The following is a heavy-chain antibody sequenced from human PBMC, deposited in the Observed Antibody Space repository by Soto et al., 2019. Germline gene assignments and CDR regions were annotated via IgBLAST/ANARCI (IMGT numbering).Heavy chain of an antibody. CDR2: FYYSGTT. Sequence: SETLSLTCTVPGDSITASYSNWAWIRQPPGKGLEWLGNFYYSGTTSQNPPLRSRITISGDTSRNQFSLNLRSVTAADSGVYYCAKLVRDDVRRSDLDHWGRGTLVTVSS. J-gene: IGHJ4*02. CDR1: GDSITASYSN. CDR3: AKLVRDDVRRSDLDH. D-gene: IGHD3-10*02. V-gene: IGHV4-39*01.